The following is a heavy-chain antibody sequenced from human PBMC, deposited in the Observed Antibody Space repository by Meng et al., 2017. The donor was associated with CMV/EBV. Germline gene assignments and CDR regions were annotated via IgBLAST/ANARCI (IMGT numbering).Heavy chain of an antibody. V-gene: IGHV4-59*01. J-gene: IGHJ4*02. Sequence: GSLRLSCTVSGGSISSYYWSWIRQPPGKGLEWIGYIYYSGSTNYNPSLRSRVTISVDTSKNQFSLKLSSVTAADTAVYYCARVVGDVVVPAATQYYFDYWGQGTPVTVSS. D-gene: IGHD2-2*01. CDR1: GGSISSYY. CDR2: IYYSGST. CDR3: ARVVGDVVVPAATQYYFDY.